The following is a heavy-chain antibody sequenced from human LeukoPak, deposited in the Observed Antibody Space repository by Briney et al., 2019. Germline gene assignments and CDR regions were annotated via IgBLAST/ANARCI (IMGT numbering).Heavy chain of an antibody. Sequence: GGSLRLSCAASGFTFDDYGMSWVRQAPGKGLEWVSGINWNGGSTGYADSVKGRFTISRDNSKNTLYLQMNSLRAEDTAVYYCAEGTSGWYGNAFDIWGQGTMVTVSS. CDR1: GFTFDDYG. CDR2: INWNGGST. CDR3: AEGTSGWYGNAFDI. J-gene: IGHJ3*02. D-gene: IGHD6-19*01. V-gene: IGHV3-20*04.